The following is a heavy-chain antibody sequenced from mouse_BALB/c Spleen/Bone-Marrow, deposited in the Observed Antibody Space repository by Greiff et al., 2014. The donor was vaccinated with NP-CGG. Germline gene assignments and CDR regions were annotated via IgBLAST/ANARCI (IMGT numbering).Heavy chain of an antibody. CDR1: GFNIKDTY. D-gene: IGHD1-1*01. J-gene: IGHJ2*01. Sequence: VQLQQSGAELVKPGASVKLSCTAPGFNIKDTYMHRVKQRPEQGLEWIGRIDPANGNTKYDPKFQGKATITADTSSNTAYLQLSSLTSEDTAVYYCARYYYGSSYFDYWGQGTTLTVSS. V-gene: IGHV14-3*02. CDR2: IDPANGNT. CDR3: ARYYYGSSYFDY.